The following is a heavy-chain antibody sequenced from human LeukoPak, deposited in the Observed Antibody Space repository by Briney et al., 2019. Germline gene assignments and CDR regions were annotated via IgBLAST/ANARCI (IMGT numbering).Heavy chain of an antibody. J-gene: IGHJ6*03. CDR1: GYSISSGYY. V-gene: IGHV4-38-2*02. CDR3: ARADYSSSWSHYYYYMDV. Sequence: PSETLSLTCTVSGYSISSGYYWDWIRQPPGKGLEWIGGIYHSGSTYYNPSLKSRVTVSVDASKNHFSLKLSSVTAADTALYFCARADYSSSWSHYYYYMDVWGTGTTVTVSS. D-gene: IGHD6-13*01. CDR2: IYHSGST.